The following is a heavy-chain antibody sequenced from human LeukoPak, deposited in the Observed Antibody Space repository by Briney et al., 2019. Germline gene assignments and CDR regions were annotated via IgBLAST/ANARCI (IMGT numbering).Heavy chain of an antibody. CDR3: AELGITMIGGV. V-gene: IGHV3-48*04. D-gene: IGHD3-10*02. Sequence: GGSLRLSCAASGFTFNTYSMNWVRQAPGKGLEWVSYISSSGSTKYYADSVKGRFTISRDNAKNSLYLQMNSLRAEDTAVYYCAELGITMIGGVWGKGTTVTISS. J-gene: IGHJ6*04. CDR1: GFTFNTYS. CDR2: ISSSGSTK.